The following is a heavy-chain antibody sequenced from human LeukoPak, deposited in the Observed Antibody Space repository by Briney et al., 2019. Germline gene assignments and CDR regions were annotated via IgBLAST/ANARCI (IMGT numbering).Heavy chain of an antibody. CDR1: GFTFSSYW. J-gene: IGHJ6*02. CDR2: INGDGRNI. V-gene: IGHV3-74*01. CDR3: TRDLMDYDVSTGLHHYYMDV. D-gene: IGHD3-9*01. Sequence: GGPLSFSGVAPGFTFSSYWMHWFRKDPRKGLVWVSRINGDGRNINYADSVRGRFTISRDNAKNTLYLQMNTLRVEDTAVYYCTRDLMDYDVSTGLHHYYMDVWGQGTTVTVSS.